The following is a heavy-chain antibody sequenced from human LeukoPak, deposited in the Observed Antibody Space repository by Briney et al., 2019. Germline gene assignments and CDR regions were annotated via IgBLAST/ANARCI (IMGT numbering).Heavy chain of an antibody. CDR2: ISSSSSYI. J-gene: IGHJ4*02. CDR1: GLTLSNYS. D-gene: IGHD4-17*01. CDR3: ARDLAYGDDGL. Sequence: GGSLRLPCAASGLTLSNYSMNCVRQAPGKGLEWVAFISSSSSYIFYADSLKRRFTISRDNAKHSLYLQMTGLRADDTAVYYCARDLAYGDDGLWGQGTLVTVSS. V-gene: IGHV3-21*01.